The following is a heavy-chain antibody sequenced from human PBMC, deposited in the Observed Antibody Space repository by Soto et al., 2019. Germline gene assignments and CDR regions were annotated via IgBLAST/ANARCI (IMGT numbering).Heavy chain of an antibody. CDR2: INPNSGGT. CDR3: ARDPDSSGYYSEGWFDP. V-gene: IGHV1-2*02. D-gene: IGHD3-22*01. J-gene: IGHJ5*02. CDR1: GYTFTGYY. Sequence: ASVKVSCKASGYTFTGYYMHWVRQAPGQGLEWMGWINPNSGGTNYAQKFKGRVTMTRDTSISAASMELSRLRSDDTAAYYCARDPDSSGYYSEGWFDPWGQGTLVTVSS.